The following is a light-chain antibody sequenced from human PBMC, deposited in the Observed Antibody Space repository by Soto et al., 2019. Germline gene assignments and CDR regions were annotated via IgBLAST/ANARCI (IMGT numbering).Light chain of an antibody. CDR3: QQYNNWLTWT. V-gene: IGKV3-11*01. Sequence: EIVLTQSPATLSLSPGERATLSCRASQSVSSYLAWYQQKPGQAPRLLIYDASNRATGIPARFSGSGSGTDFTLIISSLQSEDFAVYYCQQYNNWLTWTFGQGTKVDIK. J-gene: IGKJ1*01. CDR2: DAS. CDR1: QSVSSY.